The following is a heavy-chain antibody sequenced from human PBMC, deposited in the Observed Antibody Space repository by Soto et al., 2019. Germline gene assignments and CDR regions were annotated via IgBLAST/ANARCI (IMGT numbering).Heavy chain of an antibody. V-gene: IGHV4-39*01. J-gene: IGHJ6*02. CDR3: ARNRRAQGGTSYYYYYGMDV. Sequence: SETLSLTCTVSGGSISSSSYYWGWIRQPPGKGLEWIGSIYYSGSTYYNPSLKSRVTISVDTSKNQFSLKLSSVTAADTAVYYCARNRRAQGGTSYYYYYGMDVWGQGTTVTVSS. CDR2: IYYSGST. D-gene: IGHD3-16*01. CDR1: GGSISSSSYY.